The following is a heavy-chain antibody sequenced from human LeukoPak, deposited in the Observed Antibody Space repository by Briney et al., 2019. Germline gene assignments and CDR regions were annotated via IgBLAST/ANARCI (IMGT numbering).Heavy chain of an antibody. D-gene: IGHD1-1*01. CDR1: GGSISSFC. CDR3: ARHGTSGTNLNWFDP. Sequence: PSETLSLTCTVSGGSISSFCWSWIRQPPGMGLEWIGYIYYSGSTNYNPSLKSRVTISVDTSKNQFSLKLSSVTAADTAVYYCARHGTSGTNLNWFDPWGQGTLVTVSS. J-gene: IGHJ5*02. CDR2: IYYSGST. V-gene: IGHV4-59*01.